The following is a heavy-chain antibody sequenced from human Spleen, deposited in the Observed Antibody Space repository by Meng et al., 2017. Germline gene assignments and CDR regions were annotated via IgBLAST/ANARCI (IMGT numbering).Heavy chain of an antibody. CDR1: GYTFTGYY. J-gene: IGHJ6*02. Sequence: ASVKVSCKASGYTFTGYYMHWVRQAPGQGLEWMGWINTNTGNRTYAQGFTGRFFFSLDHSVSTAYLQISSLKAEDTAVYYCARDPPLDYDFWSGYCNYYYGMDVWGQGTTVTVSS. CDR3: ARDPPLDYDFWSGYCNYYYGMDV. V-gene: IGHV7-4-1*02. D-gene: IGHD3-3*01. CDR2: INTNTGNR.